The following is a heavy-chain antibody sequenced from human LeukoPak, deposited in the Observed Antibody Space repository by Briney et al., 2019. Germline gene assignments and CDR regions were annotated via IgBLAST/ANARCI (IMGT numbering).Heavy chain of an antibody. CDR3: ARGYDYIWGTFRSPPFFDY. V-gene: IGHV4-30-4*07. D-gene: IGHD3-16*02. CDR1: GDSITSGGYS. CDR2: IYYSGRT. J-gene: IGHJ4*02. Sequence: PSQTLSLTCTVSGDSITSGGYSWSWIRQPPGKGLEWIGYIYYSGRTYYNPSLNSRVTISRDTSKNQFSLKLTSMTAADTAVYFCARGYDYIWGTFRSPPFFDYWGQGTLVTVSS.